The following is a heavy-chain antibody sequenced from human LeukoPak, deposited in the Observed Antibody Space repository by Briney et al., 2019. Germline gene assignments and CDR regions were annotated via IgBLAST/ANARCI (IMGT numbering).Heavy chain of an antibody. Sequence: SETLSLTCTVSGGSISSYYWNWIRQAPGKGLEWIGYVYYSGNTYYNPSLKSRVTISVDRSKNQFSLNLSSVTAADTAVYYCGRGGIAAAASGIDYWGQGTLVAVSS. J-gene: IGHJ4*02. CDR1: GGSISSYY. CDR3: GRGGIAAAASGIDY. V-gene: IGHV4-59*12. D-gene: IGHD6-13*01. CDR2: VYYSGNT.